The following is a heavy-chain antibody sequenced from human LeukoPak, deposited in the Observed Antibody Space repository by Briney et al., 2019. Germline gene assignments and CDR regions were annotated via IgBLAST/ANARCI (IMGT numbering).Heavy chain of an antibody. V-gene: IGHV3-30*18. D-gene: IGHD3-9*01. CDR2: ISYDGSNK. CDR3: AKGASIDFEGPFDY. J-gene: IGHJ4*02. Sequence: GGSLRPSCATSGFTFSSSAMHWVRQAPGKGLEWVAVISYDGSNKYYADSVKGRFTISRDKSKNTLYLQMNNLNAEDTAVYYCAKGASIDFEGPFDYWGQGTLVTVSS. CDR1: GFTFSSSA.